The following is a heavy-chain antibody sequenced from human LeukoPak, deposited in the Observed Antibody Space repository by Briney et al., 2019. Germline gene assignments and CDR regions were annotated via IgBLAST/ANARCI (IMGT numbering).Heavy chain of an antibody. CDR3: ARDFRFIVVVPAAPFD. J-gene: IGHJ4*02. CDR2: ISYDGSNK. D-gene: IGHD2-2*01. Sequence: GPSLTPSCPPSGFTFSMYSMDSVRQAPGKGLEWVAVISYDGSNKYYSDSVKGRFTISRDNSKNTLYLQMNSLRAEDTAVYYCARDFRFIVVVPAAPFDWGQGNLVTVSS. V-gene: IGHV3-30*04. CDR1: GFTFSMYS.